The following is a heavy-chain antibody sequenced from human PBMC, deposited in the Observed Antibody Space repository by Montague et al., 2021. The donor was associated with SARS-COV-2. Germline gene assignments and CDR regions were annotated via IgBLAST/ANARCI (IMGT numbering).Heavy chain of an antibody. J-gene: IGHJ4*02. D-gene: IGHD4-23*01. CDR3: ARDGEPYYGGFQKSTWYFDY. CDR2: INHSGST. CDR1: GGSFSGYY. V-gene: IGHV4-34*01. Sequence: SETLSLTCAVYGGSFSGYYWSWIRQSPGKGLEWIGEINHSGSTHYNPSLKSRVILSVDTSKNQISLRMSSVTAADTAVYYCARDGEPYYGGFQKSTWYFDYWGQGTLVTVSS.